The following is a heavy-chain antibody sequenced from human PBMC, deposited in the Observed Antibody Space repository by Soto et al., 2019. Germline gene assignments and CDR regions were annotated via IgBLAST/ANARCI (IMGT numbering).Heavy chain of an antibody. J-gene: IGHJ6*02. D-gene: IGHD6-6*01. CDR2: IWYDGSNK. CDR1: GFTFSSYG. CDR3: ARTARRTEYGMDV. V-gene: IGHV3-33*01. Sequence: GGSLRLSCAASGFTFSSYGMHGVRQAPGKGLEWVAVIWYDGSNKYYADSVKGRFTISRDNSKNTLYLQMNSLRAEDTAVYYCARTARRTEYGMDVWGQGTTVTVS.